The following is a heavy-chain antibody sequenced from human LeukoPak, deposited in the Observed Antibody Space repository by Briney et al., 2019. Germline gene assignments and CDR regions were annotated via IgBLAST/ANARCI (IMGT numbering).Heavy chain of an antibody. CDR3: VREESESYPFDS. CDR2: ISSISRVI. Sequence: GFLRLSCAASGFTFSSYSMNWVRQAPGKGPEWISYISSISRVIYYADSVKGRFTISRDNAKNSLSLQMNSLRAEDTAVYYCVREESESYPFDSWGQGTLVIVSS. CDR1: GFTFSSYS. V-gene: IGHV3-48*01. D-gene: IGHD1-26*01. J-gene: IGHJ4*02.